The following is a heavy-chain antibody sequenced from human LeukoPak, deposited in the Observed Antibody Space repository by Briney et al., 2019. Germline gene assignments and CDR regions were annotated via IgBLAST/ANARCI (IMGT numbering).Heavy chain of an antibody. D-gene: IGHD2-15*01. J-gene: IGHJ6*03. Sequence: GGSLRLSCAASGFKFSSYSMKWVRQAPGKGLEWVSFISSSSSYIYYADSVKGRFTISRDNAKNSLYLQMNSLRAEDTAVYYCARVTATPNYYYYYYMVVWGKGTTVTVSS. V-gene: IGHV3-21*01. CDR3: ARVTATPNYYYYYYMVV. CDR2: ISSSSSYI. CDR1: GFKFSSYS.